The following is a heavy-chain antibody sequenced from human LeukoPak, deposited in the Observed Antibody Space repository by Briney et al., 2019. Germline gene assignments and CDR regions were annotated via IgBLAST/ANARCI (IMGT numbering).Heavy chain of an antibody. CDR1: GGTFSSYA. Sequence: SVKVSCKASGGTFSSYAISWVRQAPGQGLEWMGGIIPIFGTANYAQKFQGRVTITTDESTSTAYMELSNLRSEDTAVYYCARERITMIVVAQEAFDIWGQGTMVTVSS. CDR3: ARERITMIVVAQEAFDI. D-gene: IGHD3-22*01. V-gene: IGHV1-69*05. J-gene: IGHJ3*02. CDR2: IIPIFGTA.